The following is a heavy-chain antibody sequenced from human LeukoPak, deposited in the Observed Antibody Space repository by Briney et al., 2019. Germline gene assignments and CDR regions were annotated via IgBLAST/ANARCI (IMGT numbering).Heavy chain of an antibody. V-gene: IGHV3-48*03. CDR2: ISSSGSSI. Sequence: PGGSLRLSCAASEFTLSSYEMNWVRQAPGKGLEWVSYISSSGSSIYYADSVKGRFTISRDNAKNSLYLQMNSLRAEDTAVYYCARGGALTVTKDAFDIWGQGTMVTVSS. D-gene: IGHD4-17*01. CDR1: EFTLSSYE. J-gene: IGHJ3*02. CDR3: ARGGALTVTKDAFDI.